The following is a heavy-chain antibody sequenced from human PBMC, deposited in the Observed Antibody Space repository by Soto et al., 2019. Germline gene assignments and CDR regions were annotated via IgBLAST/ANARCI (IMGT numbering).Heavy chain of an antibody. CDR2: IYHSGST. V-gene: IGHV4-4*02. Sequence: SETLSLTCAVSGGSISSSNWWSWVRQPPGKGLEWIGEIYHSGSTNYNLSLKSRVTISVDKSKNQFSLKLSSVTAADTAVYYFARDGYDYVWGSYRYNFDYWGQGTLVTVSS. J-gene: IGHJ4*02. CDR3: ARDGYDYVWGSYRYNFDY. D-gene: IGHD3-16*02. CDR1: GGSISSSNW.